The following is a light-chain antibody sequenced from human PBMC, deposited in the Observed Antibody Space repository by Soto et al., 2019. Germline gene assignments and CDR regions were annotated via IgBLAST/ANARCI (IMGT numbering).Light chain of an antibody. CDR1: SSNIGSNY. CDR2: RNN. CDR3: AAWDDSLSGRV. Sequence: QSVLTQPPSASGTRGQRVTMSCSGSSSNIGSNYVYWYQQLPGTAPKLLIYRNNQRPSGVPDRFSGSKSGTSASLAISGLRSEDEADYYCAAWDDSLSGRVFGGGTKLTVL. V-gene: IGLV1-47*01. J-gene: IGLJ3*02.